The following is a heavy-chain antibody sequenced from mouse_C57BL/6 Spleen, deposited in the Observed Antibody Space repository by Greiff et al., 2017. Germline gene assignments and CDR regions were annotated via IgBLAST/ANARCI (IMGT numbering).Heavy chain of an antibody. CDR2: ISYDGSN. CDR1: GYSITSGYY. V-gene: IGHV3-6*01. J-gene: IGHJ3*01. Sequence: DVKLVESGPGLVKPSQSLSLTCSVTGYSITSGYYWNWIRQFPGNKLEWMGYISYDGSNNYNPSLKNRISITRDTSKNQFFLKLNSVTTEDTATYYCAREIDSSGPWFAYWGQGTLVTVSA. D-gene: IGHD3-2*02. CDR3: AREIDSSGPWFAY.